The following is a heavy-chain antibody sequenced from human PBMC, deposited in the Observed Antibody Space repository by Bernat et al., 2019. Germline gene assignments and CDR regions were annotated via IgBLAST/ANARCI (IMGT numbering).Heavy chain of an antibody. D-gene: IGHD2-2*01. CDR1: GFTFSSYS. CDR2: ISSSSSYI. Sequence: EVQLVESGGGLVEPGGSLRLSCAASGFTFSSYSMNWVRQAPGKGLEWVSSISSSSSYIYYADSVKGRFTISRDNAKNSLYLQMNSLRAEDTAVYYCARDCWGSTSCKGSDPFDYWGQGTLVTVSS. V-gene: IGHV3-21*01. J-gene: IGHJ4*02. CDR3: ARDCWGSTSCKGSDPFDY.